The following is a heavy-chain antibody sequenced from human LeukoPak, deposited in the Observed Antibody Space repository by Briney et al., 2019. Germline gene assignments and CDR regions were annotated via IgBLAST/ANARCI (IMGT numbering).Heavy chain of an antibody. J-gene: IGHJ4*02. CDR2: INHSGST. CDR1: GGSFSGYY. D-gene: IGHD3-10*01. V-gene: IGHV4-34*01. Sequence: SETLSLTCAVYGGSFSGYYWSWIRQPPGKGLEWIGEINHSGSTNYNPSLKSRVAISVDTSKNQFSLKLSSVTAADTAVYYCARHSDGAPRVWGQGTLVTVSS. CDR3: ARHSDGAPRV.